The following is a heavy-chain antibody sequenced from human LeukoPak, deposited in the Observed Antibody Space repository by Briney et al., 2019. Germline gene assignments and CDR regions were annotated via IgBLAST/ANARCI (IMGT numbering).Heavy chain of an antibody. D-gene: IGHD3-3*01. CDR1: GFTFSSYA. Sequence: PGGSLRLSCAASGFTFSSYAMHWVRRAPGKGLEWVAVISYDGRNKYYTDSVKGRFPISRDNSKNTLYLQMNSLRAEDTAVYYCARNFTHFDYWGQGTLVTVSS. J-gene: IGHJ4*02. V-gene: IGHV3-30*04. CDR3: ARNFTHFDY. CDR2: ISYDGRNK.